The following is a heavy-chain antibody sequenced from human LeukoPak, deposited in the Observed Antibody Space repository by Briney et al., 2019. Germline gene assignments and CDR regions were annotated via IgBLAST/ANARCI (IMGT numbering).Heavy chain of an antibody. J-gene: IGHJ4*02. CDR2: IHTSGST. CDR1: GDSIGNYY. CDR3: ARGYYDTSAYSNPFDF. D-gene: IGHD3-22*01. V-gene: IGHV4-4*09. Sequence: PSETLSLTCTVSGDSIGNYYWSWIRQTPGKGLEWIGYIHTSGSTYYNPSLKSRVTISVDTSKNQFSLKLSSVTAADTAVYYCARGYYDTSAYSNPFDFWGQGTLVTVSS.